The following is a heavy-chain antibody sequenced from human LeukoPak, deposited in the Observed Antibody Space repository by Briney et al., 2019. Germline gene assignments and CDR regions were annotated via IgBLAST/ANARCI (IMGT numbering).Heavy chain of an antibody. J-gene: IGHJ4*02. CDR2: ISGSGGST. CDR3: AKDYAYCGGDCYCDLDY. D-gene: IGHD2-21*02. CDR1: GFTFGSYA. V-gene: IGHV3-23*01. Sequence: PGGSLRLSCAASGFTFGSYAMSWVRQAPGKGLEWVSAISGSGGSTYYADSVKGRFTISRDNSKNTLYLQMNSLRAEDTAVYYCAKDYAYCGGDCYCDLDYWGQGTLVTVSS.